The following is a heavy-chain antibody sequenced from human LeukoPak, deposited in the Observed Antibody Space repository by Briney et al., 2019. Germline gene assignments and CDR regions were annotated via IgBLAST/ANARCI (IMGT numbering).Heavy chain of an antibody. CDR1: GGSISSGSYY. CDR2: IYTSGST. V-gene: IGHV4-61*02. Sequence: SETLSLTCTVSGGSISSGSYYWSWIRQPAGKGLEWIGRIYTSGSTNYNPSLKSRVTISVDTSKNQFSLKLSSVTAADTAVYYCARDQDYYGSGSYGPDYWGQGILVTVSS. D-gene: IGHD3-10*01. CDR3: ARDQDYYGSGSYGPDY. J-gene: IGHJ4*02.